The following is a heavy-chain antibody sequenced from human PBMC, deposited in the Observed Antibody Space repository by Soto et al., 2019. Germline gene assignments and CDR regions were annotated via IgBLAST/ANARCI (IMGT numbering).Heavy chain of an antibody. CDR3: VRLIGNSWLDF. CDR2: TYYRSKWYN. CDR1: GDSVSSSSVT. J-gene: IGHJ5*01. D-gene: IGHD1-26*01. V-gene: IGHV6-1*01. Sequence: QVQLQQSEPGLVKPSQTLSLTCAISGDSVSSSSVTWNWIRQSPSRGLEWLGRTYYRSKWYNDYAESVKSRITINPYTSKNQFSLHLNSLTPEDTAVYYCVRLIGNSWLDFWGQGTLVTVSS.